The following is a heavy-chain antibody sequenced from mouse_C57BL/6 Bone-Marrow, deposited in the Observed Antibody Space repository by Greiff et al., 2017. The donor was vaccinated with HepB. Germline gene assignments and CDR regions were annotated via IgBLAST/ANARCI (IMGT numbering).Heavy chain of an antibody. Sequence: QVQLQQSGAELVRPGASVTLSCKASGYTFTDYEMHWVKQTPVHGLEWIGAIDPETGGTAYNQKFKGKAILTADKSSSTAYMELRSLTSEDSAVYYCTRRITTVVEDYFDYWGQGTTLTVSS. CDR1: GYTFTDYE. J-gene: IGHJ2*01. D-gene: IGHD1-1*01. CDR2: IDPETGGT. V-gene: IGHV1-15*01. CDR3: TRRITTVVEDYFDY.